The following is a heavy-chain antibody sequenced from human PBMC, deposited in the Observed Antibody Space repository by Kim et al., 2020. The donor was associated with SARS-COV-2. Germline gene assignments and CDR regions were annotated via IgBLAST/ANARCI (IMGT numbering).Heavy chain of an antibody. CDR2: YTGNT. CDR3: ARLNGGDY. V-gene: IGHV4-39*01. J-gene: IGHJ4*02. Sequence: YTGNTHCNPSLKNRVNISVDTSKNQFSLNLRSVTAADTAVYYCARLNGGDYWGQGTLVLVSS. D-gene: IGHD2-8*01.